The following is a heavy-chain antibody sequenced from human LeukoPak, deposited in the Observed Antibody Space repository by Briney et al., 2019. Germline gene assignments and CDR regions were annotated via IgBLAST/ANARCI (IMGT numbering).Heavy chain of an antibody. Sequence: GGSLRLSCAASGFTFSSYAMSWVRQAPGKGLEWVSAISGSGGSTYYADSVKGRFTISRDNSKNTLYLQMNSLRAEDTAVYYCAEDYYGGNLFFDYWGQGTLVTVSS. V-gene: IGHV3-23*01. D-gene: IGHD4-23*01. CDR3: AEDYYGGNLFFDY. J-gene: IGHJ4*02. CDR1: GFTFSSYA. CDR2: ISGSGGST.